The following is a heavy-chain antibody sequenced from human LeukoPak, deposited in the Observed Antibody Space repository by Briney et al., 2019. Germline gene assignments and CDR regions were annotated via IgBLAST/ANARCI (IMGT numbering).Heavy chain of an antibody. CDR3: AKDGWVGDLLSAIEV. V-gene: IGHV3-23*01. J-gene: IGHJ4*01. D-gene: IGHD3-10*01. CDR2: ISSNGRNA. CDR1: GFIYGNSA. Sequence: GGSLRLSCTASGFIYGNSAMSWIRQAPGKGLEWVSVISSNGRNAHYADSVVGRFTISRDNSKSTLELQMDNLNTEDTAVYYCAKDGWVGDLLSAIEVWGQGTPVTVSS.